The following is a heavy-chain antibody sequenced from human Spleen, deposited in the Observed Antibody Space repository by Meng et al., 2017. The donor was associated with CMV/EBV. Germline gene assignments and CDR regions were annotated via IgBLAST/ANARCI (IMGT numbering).Heavy chain of an antibody. CDR3: AANYVDIVATITGEDYFDY. J-gene: IGHJ4*02. CDR2: INPNSGGT. V-gene: IGHV1-2*02. CDR1: GYSFTGYY. Sequence: ASVKVSCKASGYSFTGYYIHWVRQAPGIGLEWMGWINPNSGGTNYAQNFQGRVTMTRDTSISTVDMELSSLKFDDTAVYYCAANYVDIVATITGEDYFDYWGQGTLVTVSS. D-gene: IGHD5-12*01.